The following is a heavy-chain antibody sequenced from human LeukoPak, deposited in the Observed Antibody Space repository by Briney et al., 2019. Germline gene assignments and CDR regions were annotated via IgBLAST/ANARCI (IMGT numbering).Heavy chain of an antibody. CDR3: ARGDSSGYQDDAFDI. D-gene: IGHD3-22*01. J-gene: IGHJ3*02. V-gene: IGHV1-69*05. CDR1: GGTLSSYA. Sequence: SVKVSCKASGGTLSSYAISWVRQAPGQGLEWMGGIIPIFGTANYAQKFQGRVTITTDESTSTAYMELSSLRSEDTAVYYCARGDSSGYQDDAFDIWGQGTMVTVSS. CDR2: IIPIFGTA.